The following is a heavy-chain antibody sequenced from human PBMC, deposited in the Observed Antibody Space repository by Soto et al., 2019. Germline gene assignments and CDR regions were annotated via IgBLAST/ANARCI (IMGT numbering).Heavy chain of an antibody. CDR3: ARKVPGSTTRPDYWYFDL. CDR1: GFTFSSHG. D-gene: IGHD3-10*01. J-gene: IGHJ2*01. Sequence: GGSLRLSCAASGFTFSSHGMGWVRQAPGKGLEWISGLSRGGGSTYYADSVKGRFTISRDNSRNTVSLQMNSLGADDTAVYYCARKVPGSTTRPDYWYFDLWGRGTLVTVSS. V-gene: IGHV3-23*01. CDR2: LSRGGGST.